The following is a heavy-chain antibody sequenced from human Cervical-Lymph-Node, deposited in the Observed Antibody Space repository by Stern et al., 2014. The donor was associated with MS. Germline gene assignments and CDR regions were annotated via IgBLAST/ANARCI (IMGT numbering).Heavy chain of an antibody. CDR2: INPHVST. D-gene: IGHD3-22*01. Sequence: QVQLGQWGAGLLKPSETLSLTCAVYGGSFSNYYCSWIRQPPGKGLEWIGGINPHVSTTYNPSLNSRVTLSDTPSHNQLSPKLRPVTAADTAVYYCARVTDYYDSEWGQGTLVTVSS. CDR1: GGSFSNYY. J-gene: IGHJ4*02. CDR3: ARVTDYYDSE. V-gene: IGHV4-34*01.